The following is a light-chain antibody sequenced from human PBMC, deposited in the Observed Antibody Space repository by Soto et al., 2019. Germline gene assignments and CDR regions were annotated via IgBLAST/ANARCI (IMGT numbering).Light chain of an antibody. J-gene: IGKJ1*01. V-gene: IGKV3-11*01. CDR3: QQRSNWPRT. CDR2: DAS. CDR1: QSVISS. Sequence: EIVLTQSPATLSVSPGERATLSFRASQSVISSLAWYQQKPGQAPRLLIYDASTRATGIPARFSGSGSGTEFTLNISSLEPEDFAVYYCQQRSNWPRTFGQGTKVDIK.